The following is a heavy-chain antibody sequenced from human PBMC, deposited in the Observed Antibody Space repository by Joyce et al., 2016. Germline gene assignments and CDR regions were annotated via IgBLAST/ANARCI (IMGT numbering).Heavy chain of an antibody. D-gene: IGHD6-6*01. CDR2: INTDGSST. CDR1: GFSFSGYW. CDR3: VRGISARPGGPNWFDP. Sequence: EVQLVESGGGLVQPGGSLRLSCAASGFSFSGYWIHWVRQAPGKGLVWVSRINTDGSSTRFADSVKGRFTISRDNAKNTLYLQRNSLRAEDTAVYYGVRGISARPGGPNWFDPWGQGTLVTVSS. V-gene: IGHV3-74*01. J-gene: IGHJ5*02.